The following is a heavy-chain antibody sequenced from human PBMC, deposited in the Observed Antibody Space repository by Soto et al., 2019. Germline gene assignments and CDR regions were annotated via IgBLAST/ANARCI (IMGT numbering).Heavy chain of an antibody. V-gene: IGHV3-21*02. CDR2: ISSTSIYI. Sequence: EVQLVESGGGLVKPGGSLRLSCAASGFTFSDYSMQWVRQAPGKGLEWVSSISSTSIYIFYADSVKGRFTISRDNAKNSLYLQVSGLRADDTAVYYCARDANLGDYWGQGTLVTVSS. CDR3: ARDANLGDY. D-gene: IGHD7-27*01. J-gene: IGHJ4*02. CDR1: GFTFSDYS.